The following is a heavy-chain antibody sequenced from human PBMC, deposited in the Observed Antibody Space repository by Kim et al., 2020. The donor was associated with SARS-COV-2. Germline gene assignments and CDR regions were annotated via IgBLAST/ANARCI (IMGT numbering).Heavy chain of an antibody. D-gene: IGHD3-3*01. V-gene: IGHV3-33*01. CDR1: GFTFNTYG. Sequence: GGSLRLSCSASGFTFNTYGMHWVRQPPGKGLEWVAVIWFDGSDKYYADSVKGRFTISRDNSKNTLYLQMRSLRAEDTALYYCARGRHHEFWSGYSANYYGMAVGDEGTTVTV. CDR3: ARGRHHEFWSGYSANYYGMAV. CDR2: IWFDGSDK. J-gene: IGHJ6*02.